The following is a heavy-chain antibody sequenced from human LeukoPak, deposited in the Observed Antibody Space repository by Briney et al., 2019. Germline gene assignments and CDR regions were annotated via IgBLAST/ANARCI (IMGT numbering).Heavy chain of an antibody. CDR1: GGSFSGYY. V-gene: IGHV4-59*01. J-gene: IGHJ4*02. Sequence: PSETLSLTCAVYGGSFSGYYWSWIRQPPGKGLEWIGHVYFSGTSSYNPSLKSRVTISADTSKNQFSLKLISVTAADTAVYFCARRRMIRGVIIFDYWGPGALVTVSS. D-gene: IGHD3-10*01. CDR3: ARRRMIRGVIIFDY. CDR2: VYFSGTS.